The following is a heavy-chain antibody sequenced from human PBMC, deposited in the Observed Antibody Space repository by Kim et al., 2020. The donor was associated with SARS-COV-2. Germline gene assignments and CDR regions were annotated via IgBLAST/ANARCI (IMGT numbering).Heavy chain of an antibody. D-gene: IGHD3-22*01. V-gene: IGHV3-23*01. J-gene: IGHJ4*02. CDR3: AKVRDYYDSSGYKYYFDY. Sequence: KGRLTISRDNPKNTLYLQMNSLRAEDTAVYYCAKVRDYYDSSGYKYYFDYWGQGTLVTVSS.